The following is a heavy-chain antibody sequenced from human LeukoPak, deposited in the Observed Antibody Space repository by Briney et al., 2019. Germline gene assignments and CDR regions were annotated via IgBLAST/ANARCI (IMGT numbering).Heavy chain of an antibody. CDR1: GYTFTGYY. CDR2: INPNSGGT. Sequence: ASVKVSCKASGYTFTGYYMHWVRQAPGQGFEWMGWINPNSGGTKYAQKFQGRVTMTRDTSISTAYMELSRLRSDDTAVYYCARFGRSYGGSRWADAFDIWGQGIMVTVSS. D-gene: IGHD5-12*01. CDR3: ARFGRSYGGSRWADAFDI. V-gene: IGHV1-2*02. J-gene: IGHJ3*02.